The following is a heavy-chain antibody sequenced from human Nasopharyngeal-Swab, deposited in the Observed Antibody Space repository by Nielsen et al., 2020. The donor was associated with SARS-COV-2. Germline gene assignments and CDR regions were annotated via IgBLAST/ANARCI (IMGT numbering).Heavy chain of an antibody. Sequence: SETLSLTCALYGGSLKGYYWGWIRQPPGKGLEWIGSIYYSGSTYYNPSLKSRVTISVDTSKNQFSLKLSSVTAADTAVYYCARYYYDSSGYTGDWFDPWGQGTLVTVSS. D-gene: IGHD3-22*01. J-gene: IGHJ5*02. CDR1: GGSLKGYY. CDR2: IYYSGST. V-gene: IGHV4-39*07. CDR3: ARYYYDSSGYTGDWFDP.